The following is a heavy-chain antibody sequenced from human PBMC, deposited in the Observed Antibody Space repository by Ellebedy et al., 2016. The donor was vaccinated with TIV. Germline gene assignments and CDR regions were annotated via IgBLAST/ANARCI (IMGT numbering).Heavy chain of an antibody. CDR3: ARTYGGYVSTFDY. CDR2: IYYSGST. Sequence: GSLRLXXTVSGGSISSYYWSWIRQPPGKGLEWIGYIYYSGSTNYNPSLKSRVTISVDTSKNQFSLKLSSVTAADTAVYYCARTYGGYVSTFDYWGQGTLVTVSS. V-gene: IGHV4-59*08. CDR1: GGSISSYY. D-gene: IGHD5-12*01. J-gene: IGHJ4*02.